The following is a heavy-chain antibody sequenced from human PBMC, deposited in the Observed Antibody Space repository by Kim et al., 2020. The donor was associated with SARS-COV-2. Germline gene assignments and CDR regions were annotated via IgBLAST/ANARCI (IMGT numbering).Heavy chain of an antibody. CDR3: ARDQDQSSSGYYLH. Sequence: SETLSLTCAVSGGSISSSNWWSWVRQPPGKGLEWIGEIYHSGSTNYNPSLKSRVTISVDKSKNQFSLKLSSVTAADTAVYYCARDQDQSSSGYYLHWGQGTLVTVSS. CDR2: IYHSGST. J-gene: IGHJ4*02. CDR1: GGSISSSNW. V-gene: IGHV4-4*02. D-gene: IGHD3-22*01.